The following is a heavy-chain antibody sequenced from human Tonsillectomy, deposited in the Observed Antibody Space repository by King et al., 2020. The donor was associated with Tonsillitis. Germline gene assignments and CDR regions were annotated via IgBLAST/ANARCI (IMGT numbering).Heavy chain of an antibody. CDR3: AKGDMGYYYYGMDV. CDR2: ISGTRVTT. D-gene: IGHD3-16*01. J-gene: IGHJ6*02. Sequence: VQLVESGGGLVQPGGSLRVSCAASGFTFSSYAMSWVRQAPGKGLEWVSGISGTRVTTYYADSVKGRFTISRDNSKNTLYLQMNSLRAEDTAVYYCAKGDMGYYYYGMDVWGQGTTVTVSS. V-gene: IGHV3-23*04. CDR1: GFTFSSYA.